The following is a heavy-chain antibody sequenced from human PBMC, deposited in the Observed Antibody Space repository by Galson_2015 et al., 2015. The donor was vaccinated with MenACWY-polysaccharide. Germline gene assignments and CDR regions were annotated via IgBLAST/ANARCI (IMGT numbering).Heavy chain of an antibody. CDR2: IDWNDGK. J-gene: IGHJ4*03. D-gene: IGHD6-13*01. CDR3: TRTAAAGQGYFDY. CDR1: GFSLSTTGMR. Sequence: PALVKPTQTLTLTCTFSGFSLSTTGMRVSWIRQPPGKALEWLARIDWNDGKFYSTSLETRLTISKDTSKNQVVLTMSNMDPVDTATYYCTRTAAAGQGYFDYWGQGTQVTVSS. V-gene: IGHV2-70*04.